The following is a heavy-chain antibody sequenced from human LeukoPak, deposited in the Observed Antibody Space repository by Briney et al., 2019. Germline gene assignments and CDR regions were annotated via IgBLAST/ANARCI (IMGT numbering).Heavy chain of an antibody. CDR1: GYTFTNYR. D-gene: IGHD1-1*01. CDR2: INPNSGGS. V-gene: IGHV1-2*01. J-gene: IGHJ4*02. CDR3: SRGRTSGTYGLGY. Sequence: ASVKVSCKASGYTFTNYRTHWVRQAPGQGLEWMGRINPNSGGSNYAQKFQGRVTITKDKSIIPTYMELSRLSSDDTGVYYCSRGRTSGTYGLGYWGGGTLAPVSS.